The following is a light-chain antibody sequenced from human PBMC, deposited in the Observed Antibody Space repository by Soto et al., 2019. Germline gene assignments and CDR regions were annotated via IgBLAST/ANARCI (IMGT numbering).Light chain of an antibody. J-gene: IGKJ5*01. CDR2: AAS. V-gene: IGKV1-39*01. CDR3: QQSYSTPPT. CDR1: QSIAKY. Sequence: DIQMTQSPPSPSVSVGDRVTITCRASQSIAKYINWYQQKPGKAPKLLIHAASSLQSGVPSRFSGSGSGTDFTLSLNNLQPEDFATYYCQQSYSTPPTFGQGTRLDIK.